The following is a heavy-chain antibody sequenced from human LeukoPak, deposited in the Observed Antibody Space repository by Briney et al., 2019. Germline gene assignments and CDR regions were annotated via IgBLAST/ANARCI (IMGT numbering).Heavy chain of an antibody. CDR2: ISYDGSNK. J-gene: IGHJ4*02. V-gene: IGHV3-30*18. CDR3: AKDRAGSWAIDY. D-gene: IGHD6-13*01. CDR1: GFTFSTYN. Sequence: GRSLRLYCAASGFTFSTYNMHWVRQAPGKGLEGASVISYDGSNKYYADSVKGRFTISRDDSKNTLYLEMNSLNAEDTAVYYCAKDRAGSWAIDYWGQGTLVTVSS.